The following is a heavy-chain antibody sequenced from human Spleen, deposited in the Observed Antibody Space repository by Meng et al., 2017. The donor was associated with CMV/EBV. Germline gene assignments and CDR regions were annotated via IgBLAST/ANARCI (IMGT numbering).Heavy chain of an antibody. CDR3: ARLRYSSSWYSYFDY. D-gene: IGHD6-13*01. CDR2: INHSGST. V-gene: IGHV4-34*01. CDR1: GGSFSGYY. J-gene: IGHJ4*02. Sequence: GSLRLSCAVYGGSFSGYYWSWIRQPPGKGLEWIGEINHSGSTNYNPSLKSRVTISVDTSKNQFSLKLSSVTAADTAVYYCARLRYSSSWYSYFDYWGQGTLVTVSS.